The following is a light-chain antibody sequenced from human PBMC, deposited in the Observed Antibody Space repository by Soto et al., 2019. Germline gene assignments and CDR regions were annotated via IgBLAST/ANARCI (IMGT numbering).Light chain of an antibody. V-gene: IGKV3-15*01. CDR1: QSVASN. Sequence: EVVLTQSPGTLSLSRGERATLSCRASQSVASNLAWYQQKPGQTPRLLIYAASTRATGIPARFSGSGSGTDFNLTITSLQSEDFAVYYCQQYYHRPRTFGQGTKVDIK. CDR3: QQYYHRPRT. CDR2: AAS. J-gene: IGKJ1*01.